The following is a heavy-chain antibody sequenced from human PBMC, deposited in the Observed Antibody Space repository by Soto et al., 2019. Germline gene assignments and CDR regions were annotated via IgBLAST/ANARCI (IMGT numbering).Heavy chain of an antibody. CDR3: ARSAVRDYVWGSYRQGAFDI. D-gene: IGHD3-16*02. CDR1: GYTFTSYG. J-gene: IGHJ3*02. V-gene: IGHV1-18*01. CDR2: ISAYNGNT. Sequence: ASVKVSCKASGYTFTSYGISWVRQAPGQGLEWMGWISAYNGNTNYAQKLQGRVTMTTDTSTSTAYMELRSLRSDDTAVYYCARSAVRDYVWGSYRQGAFDIWGQGTMVTVSS.